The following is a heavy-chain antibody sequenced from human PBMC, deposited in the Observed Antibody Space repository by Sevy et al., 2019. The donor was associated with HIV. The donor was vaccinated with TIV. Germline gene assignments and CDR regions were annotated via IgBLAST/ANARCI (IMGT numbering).Heavy chain of an antibody. D-gene: IGHD3-22*01. CDR3: ASGPPDYYDSSGDFDY. CDR2: ISSSSSTI. V-gene: IGHV3-48*02. Sequence: GGSLRLSCAASGFTFSSYSMNWVRQAPGKGLEWVSYISSSSSTIYYADSVKGRFTISGDNAKNSLYLQMNSLRDEDTAVYYCASGPPDYYDSSGDFDYWGQGTLVTVSS. J-gene: IGHJ4*02. CDR1: GFTFSSYS.